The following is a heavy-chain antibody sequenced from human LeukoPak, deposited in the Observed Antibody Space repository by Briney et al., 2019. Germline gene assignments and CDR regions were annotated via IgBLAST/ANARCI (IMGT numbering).Heavy chain of an antibody. CDR3: AREGGMIIPFDY. CDR2: ITGTSDYV. Sequence: PGGFLRLSCAASGFSFSSYSMNWVRQAPGKGLEWVSSITGTSDYVYYADSVKGRFTISRDNARNSVFLQMNSLGAEDTGLYFCAREGGMIIPFDYWGQGILVTVSS. V-gene: IGHV3-21*01. D-gene: IGHD3-16*01. J-gene: IGHJ4*02. CDR1: GFSFSSYS.